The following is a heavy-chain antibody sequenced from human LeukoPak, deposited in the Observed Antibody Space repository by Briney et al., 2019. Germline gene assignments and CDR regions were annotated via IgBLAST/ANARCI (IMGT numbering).Heavy chain of an antibody. V-gene: IGHV4-34*01. J-gene: IGHJ5*02. CDR1: GGSFSGYY. Sequence: SDTLSLTCAVYGGSFSGYYWSWIRQPPGKGLEWIGEINHSGSTNYNPSLKSRVTISVDTSKNQFSLKLSSVTAADTALYYSQRTGYDILTGSNWFDPWGQGTLVTVSS. CDR2: INHSGST. CDR3: QRTGYDILTGSNWFDP. D-gene: IGHD3-9*01.